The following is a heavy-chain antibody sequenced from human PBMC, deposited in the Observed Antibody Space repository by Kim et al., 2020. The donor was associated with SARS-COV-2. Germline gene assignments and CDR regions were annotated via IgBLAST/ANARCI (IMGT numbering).Heavy chain of an antibody. CDR1: GFTFSSYS. J-gene: IGHJ4*02. CDR2: ISSSGSST. V-gene: IGHV3-21*01. CDR3: TRGGGDRTNCYWYY. Sequence: GGSLRLSCAASGFTFSSYSMNWVRQTPGKGLEWVSSISSSGSSTYYADSVKGRFTISRDNARNSLFLQMNSLRAEDTAVYYCTRGGGDRTNCYWYYWGQGTLVTVSS. D-gene: IGHD2-2*01.